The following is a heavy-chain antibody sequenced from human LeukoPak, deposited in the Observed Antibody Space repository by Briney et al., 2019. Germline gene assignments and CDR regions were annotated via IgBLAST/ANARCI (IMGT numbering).Heavy chain of an antibody. CDR2: FDPEDGET. CDR3: ATGPGVIDPYYFDY. D-gene: IGHD3-10*01. CDR1: GYTLSELS. V-gene: IGHV1-24*01. J-gene: IGHJ4*02. Sequence: ASVKVSCKVSGYTLSELSMHWVRQAPGKGIEWMGGFDPEDGETIYAQKFQGRVTMTEDTSTDTAYMELSSLRSEDTAVYYCATGPGVIDPYYFDYWGQGTLVTVSS.